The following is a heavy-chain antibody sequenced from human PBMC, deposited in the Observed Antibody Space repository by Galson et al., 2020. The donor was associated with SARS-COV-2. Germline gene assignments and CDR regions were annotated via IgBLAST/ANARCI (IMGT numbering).Heavy chain of an antibody. CDR1: GGSISSSSYY. V-gene: IGHV4-39*01. Sequence: SETLSLTCTVSGGSISSSSYYWGWIRQPPGKGLEWIGSIYYSGSTYYNPSLKSRVTISVDTSKNQFSLNLSSVTAADTAVYYCARTTIFGVVDLFDYWGQGTLVTVSS. CDR2: IYYSGST. D-gene: IGHD3-3*01. CDR3: ARTTIFGVVDLFDY. J-gene: IGHJ4*02.